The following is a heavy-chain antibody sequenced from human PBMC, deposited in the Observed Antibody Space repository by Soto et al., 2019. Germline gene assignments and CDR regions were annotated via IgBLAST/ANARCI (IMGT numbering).Heavy chain of an antibody. Sequence: QEQLVQSGTEVKKPGASVTVSCKSSGYTFTDFYLHWLRQAPGQGLEWVGWINPKTGDTKSPQKFTGRVTMSRETSVSKAYIDLTSLTSDDTAMYYCATGTNGTTGWYHPWGQGTRVTVSS. CDR2: INPKTGDT. CDR3: ATGTNGTTGWYHP. CDR1: GYTFTDFY. J-gene: IGHJ5*02. D-gene: IGHD1-1*01. V-gene: IGHV1-2*02.